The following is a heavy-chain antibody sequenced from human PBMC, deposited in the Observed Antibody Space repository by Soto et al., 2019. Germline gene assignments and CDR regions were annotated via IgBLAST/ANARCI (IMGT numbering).Heavy chain of an antibody. Sequence: QLQLVQSAAEVKKPGASVRVSCKAYGYPFIKYGISWIRQAPEQGLEWMGWIKVDSGYTNYAQKLQGRVTMTADTSSDTAFMDLSRLRLDDTQVYFCATSYDTGFDPWGQGPLVSGSS. D-gene: IGHD3-9*01. CDR3: ATSYDTGFDP. CDR1: GYPFIKYG. V-gene: IGHV1-18*04. CDR2: IKVDSGYT. J-gene: IGHJ5*02.